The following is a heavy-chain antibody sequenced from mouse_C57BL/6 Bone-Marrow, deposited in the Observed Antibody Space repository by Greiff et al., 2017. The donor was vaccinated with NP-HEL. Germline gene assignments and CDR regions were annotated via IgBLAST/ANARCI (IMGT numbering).Heavy chain of an antibody. Sequence: EVQLVESGGGLVQPGGSLKLSCAASGFTFSDYYMYWVRQTPEKRLEWVAYISNGGGSTYYPDTVKGRFTISRDNAKNTLYLQMSRLKSEDTAMYYCARRNYYGSLVFAYWGQGTLVTVSA. J-gene: IGHJ3*01. CDR2: ISNGGGST. D-gene: IGHD1-1*01. CDR1: GFTFSDYY. V-gene: IGHV5-12*01. CDR3: ARRNYYGSLVFAY.